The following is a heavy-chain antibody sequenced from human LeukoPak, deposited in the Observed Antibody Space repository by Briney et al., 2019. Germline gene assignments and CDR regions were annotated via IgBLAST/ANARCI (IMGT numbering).Heavy chain of an antibody. CDR2: INHSGST. CDR1: GGSSSGYY. CDR3: ARGGPSYYVWGSYRYWYFDY. Sequence: PSETLSLTCAVYGGSSSGYYWSWIRQPPGKGLEWIGEINHSGSTNYNPSLKSRVTISVDTSKNQFSLKLGSVTAADTAVYYCARGGPSYYVWGSYRYWYFDYWGQGTLVTVSS. V-gene: IGHV4-34*01. D-gene: IGHD3-16*02. J-gene: IGHJ4*02.